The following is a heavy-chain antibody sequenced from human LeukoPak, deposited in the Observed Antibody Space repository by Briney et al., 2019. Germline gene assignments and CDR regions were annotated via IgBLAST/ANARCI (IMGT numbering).Heavy chain of an antibody. CDR2: ITDSGTGT. CDR3: AREPAGNGEAFDI. D-gene: IGHD1-1*01. V-gene: IGHV3-23*01. Sequence: GGSLRLSCAASGFTFSSYSMSWVRQAPGKGLEWVSAITDSGTGTYYADSVKGRFTISRDNSKNTLYLQMNSLRAEDTAVYYCAREPAGNGEAFDIWGQGTMVTVSS. J-gene: IGHJ3*02. CDR1: GFTFSSYS.